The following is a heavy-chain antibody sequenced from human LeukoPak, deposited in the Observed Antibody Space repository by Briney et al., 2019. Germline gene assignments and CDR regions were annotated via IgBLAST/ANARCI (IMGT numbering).Heavy chain of an antibody. D-gene: IGHD5-18*01. Sequence: SETLSLTCAVYGGSFSGYYWSWIRQPPGKGLEWIGEINHSGSTNYNPSLKSRVTISVDTSKNQFSLKLSSVTAADTAVYYCARRTGYSYGFIAFSGLHDYWGQGTLVTVSS. CDR3: ARRTGYSYGFIAFSGLHDY. CDR2: INHSGST. J-gene: IGHJ4*02. CDR1: GGSFSGYY. V-gene: IGHV4-34*01.